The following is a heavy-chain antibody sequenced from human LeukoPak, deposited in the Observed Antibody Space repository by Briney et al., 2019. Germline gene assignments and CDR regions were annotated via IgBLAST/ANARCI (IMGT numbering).Heavy chain of an antibody. CDR1: GYSISSGYY. CDR3: ARETSRIIYY. CDR2: VCHNGNT. J-gene: IGHJ4*02. V-gene: IGHV4-38-2*02. Sequence: SETLSLTCTVSGYSISSGYYWGWIRQPPGKGLEWIANVCHNGNTFYNPSLKSRVTISVDTSNNQSSLTLTSVTAADTAVYFCARETSRIIYYWGQGMLVTVSS.